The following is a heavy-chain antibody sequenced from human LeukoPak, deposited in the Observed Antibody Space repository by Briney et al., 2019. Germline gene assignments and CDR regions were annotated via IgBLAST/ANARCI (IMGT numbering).Heavy chain of an antibody. CDR1: GYTFTSYY. Sequence: GASVKVSCKASGYTFTSYYMHWVRQAPGQGLEWMGIVNPSGGSTSYAQKFQGRVTMTRDTSTSTVYMELSSLRSEDTAVYYCAGSYGGNSLSANWYFDLWGRGTLVTVSS. D-gene: IGHD4-23*01. CDR2: VNPSGGST. J-gene: IGHJ2*01. V-gene: IGHV1-46*01. CDR3: AGSYGGNSLSANWYFDL.